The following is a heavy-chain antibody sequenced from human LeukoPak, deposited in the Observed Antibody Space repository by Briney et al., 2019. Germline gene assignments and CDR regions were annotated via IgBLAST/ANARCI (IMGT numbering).Heavy chain of an antibody. J-gene: IGHJ4*02. CDR2: IAEDGSEK. D-gene: IGHD2-15*01. Sequence: GGSLRLSCEASGFTFSKYWMSWVRQAPGKGLECVANIAEDGSEKYYVDSVKGRITISRDNAKNTLYLQTNSLRVDDTAVYYCGRGSSMNDWGQGTLVTVSS. CDR3: GRGSSMND. V-gene: IGHV3-7*01. CDR1: GFTFSKYW.